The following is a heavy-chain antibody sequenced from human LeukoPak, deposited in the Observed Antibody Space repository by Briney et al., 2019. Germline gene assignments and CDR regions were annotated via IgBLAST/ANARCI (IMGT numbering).Heavy chain of an antibody. CDR1: GGSISSGGYS. CDR2: IYHSGST. J-gene: IGHJ6*02. D-gene: IGHD3-10*01. CDR3: ARADVYGYNYYGMDV. V-gene: IGHV4-30-2*01. Sequence: PSETLSLTCTVSGGSISSGGYSWSWIRQPPGKGLEWIGYIYHSGSTYYNPSLKSRVTISVDRSKNQFSLKLSSVTAADTAVYYCARADVYGYNYYGMDVWGQGTTVTVSS.